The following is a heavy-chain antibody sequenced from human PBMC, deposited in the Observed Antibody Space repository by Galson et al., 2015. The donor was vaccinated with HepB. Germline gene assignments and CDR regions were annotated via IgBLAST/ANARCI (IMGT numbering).Heavy chain of an antibody. V-gene: IGHV3-30*03. J-gene: IGHJ6*03. D-gene: IGHD3-3*01. Sequence: SLRLSCAASGFTFSYSGMHWVRQAPGKGLEWVAVISYDGSNKYYADPVKGRFTVSRDNSKNTLYLQMNSLRAEDTAVYYCAANTIGVLSADYYWYMDVWGKGTTVTVSS. CDR3: AANTIGVLSADYYWYMDV. CDR1: GFTFSYSG. CDR2: ISYDGSNK.